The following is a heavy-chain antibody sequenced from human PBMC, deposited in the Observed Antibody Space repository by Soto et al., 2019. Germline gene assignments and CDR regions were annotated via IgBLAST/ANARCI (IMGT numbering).Heavy chain of an antibody. J-gene: IGHJ4*02. CDR3: ARDAAPYPFFDY. Sequence: EVQLVDSGGGLVQPGGSLRLSCAASGFAFSTYAMSWVRQAPGKGLEWVSYISTSSTIIYYADSVKGRFTISRDNAKNSLYLQMTSLRDENTTLYYCARDAAPYPFFDYGGQGTLVTFSS. D-gene: IGHD6-13*01. V-gene: IGHV3-48*02. CDR1: GFAFSTYA. CDR2: ISTSSTII.